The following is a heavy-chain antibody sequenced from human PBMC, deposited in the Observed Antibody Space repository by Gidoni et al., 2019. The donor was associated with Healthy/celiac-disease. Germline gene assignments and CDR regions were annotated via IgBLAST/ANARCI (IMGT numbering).Heavy chain of an antibody. CDR3: ARAPRGHYDFSWFDP. CDR1: GGPLISYY. CDR2: IYYSGRT. D-gene: IGHD3-3*01. V-gene: IGHV4-59*01. J-gene: IGHJ5*02. Sequence: HVQLQESGPGLVKPSETLSLTCTVSGGPLISYYLRWIRQPPGKGLEWIGYIYYSGRTNYNPSLKSRVTISVDTSKNQFSLKLSSVTAADTAVYYCARAPRGHYDFSWFDPWGQGTLVTVSS.